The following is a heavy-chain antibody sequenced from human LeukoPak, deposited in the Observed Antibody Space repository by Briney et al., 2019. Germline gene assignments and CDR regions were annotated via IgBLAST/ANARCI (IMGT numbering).Heavy chain of an antibody. CDR2: ISGSGGST. V-gene: IGHV3-23*01. D-gene: IGHD1-26*01. CDR3: AREVGATDY. Sequence: GGSLRLSCAASGFTFSSYAMSWVRQAPGKGLEWVSAISGSGGSTYYADSVKGRFTISRDNAKNSLYLQMNGLRAEDTAVYYCAREVGATDYWGQGTLVTVSS. J-gene: IGHJ4*02. CDR1: GFTFSSYA.